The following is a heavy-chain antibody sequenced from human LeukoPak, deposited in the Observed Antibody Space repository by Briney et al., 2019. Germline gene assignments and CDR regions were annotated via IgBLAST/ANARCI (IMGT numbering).Heavy chain of an antibody. CDR1: GYSFTSYW. D-gene: IGHD3-10*01. Sequence: GESLKISCKGSGYSFTSYWIGWVRQMPGKGLERMGIIYPGDSDTRYSPSFQGQVTISADKSISTAYLQWSSLKASDTAMYYCARTRGSGSYQDYFDYWGQGTLVTVSS. CDR2: IYPGDSDT. CDR3: ARTRGSGSYQDYFDY. V-gene: IGHV5-51*01. J-gene: IGHJ4*02.